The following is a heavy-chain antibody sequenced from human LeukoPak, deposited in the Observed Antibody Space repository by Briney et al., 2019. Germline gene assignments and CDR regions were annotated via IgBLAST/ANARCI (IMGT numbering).Heavy chain of an antibody. D-gene: IGHD4-17*01. J-gene: IGHJ4*02. CDR2: SNPSGGSA. Sequence: ASVKVSCKASGYTFTSYYMHWVRQAPGQGLEWMGISNPSGGSASYAQKFQGRVTMTRDTSTSTVYMELSSLRSEDTAVYYCARGSPRSTVTTKLKVYFDYWGQGTLVTVSS. CDR1: GYTFTSYY. CDR3: ARGSPRSTVTTKLKVYFDY. V-gene: IGHV1-46*01.